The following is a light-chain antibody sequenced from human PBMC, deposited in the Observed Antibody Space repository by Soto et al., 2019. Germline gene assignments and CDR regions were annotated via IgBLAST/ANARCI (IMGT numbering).Light chain of an antibody. CDR2: DVS. J-gene: IGLJ1*01. CDR1: SSDVGGYNY. CDR3: CSYAGDYPYV. V-gene: IGLV2-11*01. Sequence: QSVLTQPRSVSGSPGQSVTISCTGTSSDVGGYNYVSWYQQHPDKAPKLMIYDVSKRPSGVPDRFSGSKSVNTASLTISGLQAEDEADYYCCSYAGDYPYVLGSGTKVTLL.